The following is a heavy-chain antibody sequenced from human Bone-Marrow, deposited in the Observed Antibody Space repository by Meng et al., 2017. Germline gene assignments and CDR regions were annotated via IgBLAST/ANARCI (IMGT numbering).Heavy chain of an antibody. Sequence: GGSLRLSCAASGFTFSSYAMSWVRQAPGKGLEWVSAISGSGGSTYYADSVKGRFTISRDNSKNTLYLQMNSLRAEDTAVYYCAKDKRERRPDLSRGVLIDYWGQGTPVTVSS. CDR1: GFTFSSYA. J-gene: IGHJ4*02. CDR2: ISGSGGST. CDR3: AKDKRERRPDLSRGVLIDY. V-gene: IGHV3-23*01. D-gene: IGHD3-10*01.